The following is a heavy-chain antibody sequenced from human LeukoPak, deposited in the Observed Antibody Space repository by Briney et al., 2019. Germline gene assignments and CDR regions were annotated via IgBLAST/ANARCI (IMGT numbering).Heavy chain of an antibody. V-gene: IGHV3-30*04. J-gene: IGHJ4*02. D-gene: IGHD3-3*01. CDR2: ISPDGSTT. Sequence: GGSLRLSCAVSGITFSTTGLHWVRQAPGKGLEWVAMISPDGSTTSYTDSMKGRLTISRDNSNNTLYLQMNSLRLEDTALYYCATEGEEWTNFDYWGQGTLVTVSS. CDR1: GITFSTTG. CDR3: ATEGEEWTNFDY.